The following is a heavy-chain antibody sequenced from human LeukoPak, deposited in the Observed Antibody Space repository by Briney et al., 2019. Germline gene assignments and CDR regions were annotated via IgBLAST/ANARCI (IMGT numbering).Heavy chain of an antibody. J-gene: IGHJ4*02. Sequence: GASVKVSCKVSGYTLTELSMHWVRQAPGKGLEWMGGFDPEDGETIYAQKFQGRVTMTEDTSTDTAYMELSSLRSEDTAVYYCATGLSYYDFWSGRIYWGQGTLDTVSS. CDR3: ATGLSYYDFWSGRIY. CDR2: FDPEDGET. CDR1: GYTLTELS. V-gene: IGHV1-24*01. D-gene: IGHD3-3*01.